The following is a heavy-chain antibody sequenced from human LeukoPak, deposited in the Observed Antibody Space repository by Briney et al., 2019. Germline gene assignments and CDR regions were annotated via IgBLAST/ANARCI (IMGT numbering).Heavy chain of an antibody. J-gene: IGHJ6*02. CDR3: ARDPSRITIFGVVRKYYYYGMDV. CDR2: IWYDGSNK. CDR1: GFTFSSYG. V-gene: IGHV3-33*01. D-gene: IGHD3-3*01. Sequence: GRSLRLSCAASGFTFSSYGMHWVRQAPGKGLEWVAVIWYDGSNKYYADSVKGRFTISRDSSKNTLYLQMNSLRAEDTAVYYCARDPSRITIFGVVRKYYYYGMDVWGQGTTVTVSS.